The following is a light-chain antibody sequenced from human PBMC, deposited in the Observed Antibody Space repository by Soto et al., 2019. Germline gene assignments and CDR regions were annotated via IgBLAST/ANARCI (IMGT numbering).Light chain of an antibody. V-gene: IGKV1-12*01. CDR1: QDIHTW. J-gene: IGKJ3*01. Sequence: DMQMTQSPSSVSASLGDRVTITCRASQDIHTWLAWYQQKPGQAPKLLIYGASHLQSGVPSRFRGSGSGTDFTLTISSLQSEDFATYYCQQANSFPFTFGPGTKVDVK. CDR3: QQANSFPFT. CDR2: GAS.